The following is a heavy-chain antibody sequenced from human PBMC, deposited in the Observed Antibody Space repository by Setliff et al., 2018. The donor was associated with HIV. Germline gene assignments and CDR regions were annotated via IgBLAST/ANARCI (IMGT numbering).Heavy chain of an antibody. J-gene: IGHJ6*03. Sequence: GASVKVSCKASGGTFSGYAISWGRQAPGQGLELMGGIIPIFGTANYAQKFQGRVTITADESTSTAYMELSSLRSEDTAVYYCARGEKRFLEWLPLDYYYYYYMDVWGKGITVTVSS. V-gene: IGHV1-69*13. CDR1: GGTFSGYA. CDR3: ARGEKRFLEWLPLDYYYYYYMDV. CDR2: IIPIFGTA. D-gene: IGHD3-3*01.